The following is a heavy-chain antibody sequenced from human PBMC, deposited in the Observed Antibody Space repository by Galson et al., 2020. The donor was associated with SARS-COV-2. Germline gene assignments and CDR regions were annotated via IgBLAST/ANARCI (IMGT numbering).Heavy chain of an antibody. CDR3: ARDGGNGFDP. J-gene: IGHJ5*02. V-gene: IGHV3-30*04. D-gene: IGHD3-3*01. CDR1: GFTFSSYA. Sequence: GESLKLSCAASGFTFSSYAMHWVRQAPGKGLEWVAVISYDGSNKYYADSVKSRFTISRDNSKNTLYLQMNSLRAEDTAVYYCARDGGNGFDPWGQGTLVTVSS. CDR2: ISYDGSNK.